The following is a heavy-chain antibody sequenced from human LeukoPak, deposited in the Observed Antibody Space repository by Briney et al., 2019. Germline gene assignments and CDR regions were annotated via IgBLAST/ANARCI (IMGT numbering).Heavy chain of an antibody. CDR1: GFTFSSYA. CDR2: ISYDGSNK. Sequence: SCKASGFTFSSYAMHWVRQAPGRGLEWVAVISYDGSNKYYADSVKGRFTISRDNSKNTLYLQMNSLRAEDTAVYYCARAARGYSGYDHFDYWGQGTLVTVSS. D-gene: IGHD5-12*01. CDR3: ARAARGYSGYDHFDY. J-gene: IGHJ4*02. V-gene: IGHV3-30*04.